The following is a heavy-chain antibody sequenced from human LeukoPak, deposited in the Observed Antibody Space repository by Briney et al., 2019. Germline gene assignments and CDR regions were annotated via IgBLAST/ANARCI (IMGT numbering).Heavy chain of an antibody. V-gene: IGHV1-2*02. CDR3: ASDYFDSGGPGYYYYMDV. D-gene: IGHD3-22*01. CDR2: INPKSGDT. CDR1: GYTFTDSY. J-gene: IGHJ6*03. Sequence: ASVKVSCEASGYTFTDSYIHWVRQAPGQGLEWMGWINPKSGDTKYAEKFQGRVTVTRDTSITTAYMELSRLRSDDTAVYYCASDYFDSGGPGYYYYMDVWGKGATVTVSS.